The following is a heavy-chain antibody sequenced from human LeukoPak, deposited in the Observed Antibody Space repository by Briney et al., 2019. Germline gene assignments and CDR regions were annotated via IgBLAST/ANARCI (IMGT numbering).Heavy chain of an antibody. CDR1: GYTFTSYY. D-gene: IGHD3-10*01. V-gene: IGHV1-46*01. J-gene: IGHJ5*02. Sequence: ASVKVSCKASGYTFTSYYMHWVRQAPGQGLEWMGIINPSGGSTSYAQKFQGRVTMARDTSTSTVYMELSSLRSEDTAVYYCARSDPPLLWFGDSWFDPWGQGTLVTVSS. CDR2: INPSGGST. CDR3: ARSDPPLLWFGDSWFDP.